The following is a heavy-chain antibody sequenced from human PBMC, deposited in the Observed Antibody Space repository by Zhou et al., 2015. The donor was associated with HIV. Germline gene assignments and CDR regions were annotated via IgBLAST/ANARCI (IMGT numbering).Heavy chain of an antibody. D-gene: IGHD6-6*01. CDR2: SHPYSLVTS. J-gene: IGHJ2*01. CDR3: ARDRGEGSSGRGGYFDL. V-gene: IGHV1-69*01. CDR1: GGTFSSYA. Sequence: QVQLVQSGAEVKKPGSSVKVSCKASGGTFSSYAISWVRQAPGQGRCSGWEGSHPYSLVTSKLTHRSYLGRESPITVRTESTEHSLPWRLSSLEILRTRPVYYCARDRGEGSSGRGGYFDLWGRWRLWSVSPQ.